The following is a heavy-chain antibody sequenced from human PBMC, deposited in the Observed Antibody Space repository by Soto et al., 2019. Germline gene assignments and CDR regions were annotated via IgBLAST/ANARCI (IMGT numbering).Heavy chain of an antibody. CDR2: IKPDESEK. CDR1: GFTFSDSW. Sequence: EVQLVESGGGLVQPGGSLRLSCTASGFTFSDSWMTWVRQAPGKGLEWVARIKPDESEKKYADSVKGRFSISRDNAKNSMYLQMDSLRGEDTAVYYCVRCDSNDASWGQGTLVTVSS. J-gene: IGHJ5*02. CDR3: VRCDSNDAS. V-gene: IGHV3-7*01. D-gene: IGHD4-4*01.